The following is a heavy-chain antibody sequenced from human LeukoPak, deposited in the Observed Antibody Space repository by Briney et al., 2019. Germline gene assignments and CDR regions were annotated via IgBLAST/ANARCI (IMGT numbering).Heavy chain of an antibody. D-gene: IGHD3-22*01. CDR2: IHTSGST. CDR3: ANSNDQYDSRGHYYPFDY. V-gene: IGHV4-61*02. Sequence: SQTLSLTCTVSGGSISSGSYYWSWIRQPAGKRLEWIGRIHTSGSTSYNPSLKSRVTISLDTSKNQFSLKLTSVTAADTAVYYCANSNDQYDSRGHYYPFDYWGQGTLVTVSS. CDR1: GGSISSGSYY. J-gene: IGHJ4*02.